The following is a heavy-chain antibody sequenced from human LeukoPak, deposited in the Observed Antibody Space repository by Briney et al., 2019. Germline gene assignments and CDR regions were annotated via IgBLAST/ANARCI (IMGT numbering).Heavy chain of an antibody. D-gene: IGHD2-15*01. CDR1: GGSFSGYY. Sequence: PSETLSLTCAVYGGSFSGYYWSWIRQPPGKGLEWIGEINHSGSTNYNPSLKSRVTISVDTSKNQFSLKLSSVTAADTAVYYCARIVRRGGSHRGNDYWGQGTLVTASS. CDR3: ARIVRRGGSHRGNDY. CDR2: INHSGST. J-gene: IGHJ4*02. V-gene: IGHV4-34*01.